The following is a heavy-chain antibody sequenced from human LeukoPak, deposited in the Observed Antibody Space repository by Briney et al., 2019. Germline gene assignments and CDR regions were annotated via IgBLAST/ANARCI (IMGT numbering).Heavy chain of an antibody. D-gene: IGHD3-10*01. J-gene: IGHJ6*03. V-gene: IGHV1-69*13. CDR3: ARGNDGSGSPSYYFYYMDV. Sequence: SVKVSCKASGGTFSSYTISWVRQAPGQGLEWTGGIIPIFGTANYAQKFQGRVTITADESTSTAYMELSSLRSEDTAVYYCARGNDGSGSPSYYFYYMDVWGKGTTVTISS. CDR2: IIPIFGTA. CDR1: GGTFSSYT.